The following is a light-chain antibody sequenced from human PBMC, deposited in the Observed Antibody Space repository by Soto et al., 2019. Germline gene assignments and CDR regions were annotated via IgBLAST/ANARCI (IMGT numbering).Light chain of an antibody. J-gene: IGLJ3*02. CDR3: QSYDSSLSGSWV. CDR2: GNN. V-gene: IGLV1-40*01. CDR1: SSNIGARYD. Sequence: QSVLTQPPSVSGAPGQRVTISCTGSSSNIGARYDVHWYQQLPGTAPKLLIYGNNNRPSGVPDRFSGSKSGTSASLAITGLQAEDEADYYCQSYDSSLSGSWVFGGGTKLTVL.